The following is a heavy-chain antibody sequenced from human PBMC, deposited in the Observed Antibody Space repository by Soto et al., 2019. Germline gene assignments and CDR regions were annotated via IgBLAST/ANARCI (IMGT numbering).Heavy chain of an antibody. V-gene: IGHV4-34*01. D-gene: IGHD3-22*01. CDR1: GGSFSGYY. Sequence: SETLSLTCAVYGGSFSGYYWSWIRQPPGKGLEWIGEINHSGSTNYNPSLKSRVTISVDTSKNQFSLKLSSVTAADTAVYYCARRGESSGYYFFDYWGQGTLVTVSS. CDR2: INHSGST. CDR3: ARRGESSGYYFFDY. J-gene: IGHJ4*02.